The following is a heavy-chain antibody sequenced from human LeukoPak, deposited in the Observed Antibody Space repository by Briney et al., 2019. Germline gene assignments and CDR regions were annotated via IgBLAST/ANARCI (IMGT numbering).Heavy chain of an antibody. CDR3: AKGYCSSTSCRFDY. D-gene: IGHD2-2*01. Sequence: GRSLRLSCAASGFTFDDYAMHWVRQAPGKGLEWVSGISWNSGSIGYADSVTGRFTISRDNAKNSLYLQMNSLRAEDMAVYYCAKGYCSSTSCRFDYWGQGALVTVSS. CDR1: GFTFDDYA. V-gene: IGHV3-9*03. CDR2: ISWNSGSI. J-gene: IGHJ4*02.